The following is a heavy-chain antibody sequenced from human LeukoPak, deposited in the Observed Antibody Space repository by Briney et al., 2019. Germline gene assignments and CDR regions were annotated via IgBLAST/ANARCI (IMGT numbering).Heavy chain of an antibody. Sequence: TGGSLRLSCAASGFTFSSYAMSWVRQAPGQGLEWVSAVSGSGGSTYYADSVKGRFTISRDNSKNTLYLQMNSLGAEDTAVYYCAKDGRRGYSYGENSSSWKPERYFDYWGRGTLVTVSS. CDR2: VSGSGGST. V-gene: IGHV3-23*01. D-gene: IGHD5-18*01. CDR3: AKDGRRGYSYGENSSSWKPERYFDY. CDR1: GFTFSSYA. J-gene: IGHJ4*02.